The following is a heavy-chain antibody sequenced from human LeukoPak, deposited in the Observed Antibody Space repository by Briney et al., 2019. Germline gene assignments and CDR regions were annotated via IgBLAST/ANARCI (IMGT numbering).Heavy chain of an antibody. J-gene: IGHJ5*02. CDR3: ARHKGYSYGLSRRTGWFDP. CDR1: GFTVSSNY. V-gene: IGHV3-66*04. Sequence: GGSLRLSCAASGFTVSSNYMSWVRQAPGKGLEWVSVIYSGGSTYYADSVKGRFTISRDNSKNTLYLQMNSLRAEDTAVYYCARHKGYSYGLSRRTGWFDPWGQGTLVTVSS. D-gene: IGHD5-18*01. CDR2: IYSGGST.